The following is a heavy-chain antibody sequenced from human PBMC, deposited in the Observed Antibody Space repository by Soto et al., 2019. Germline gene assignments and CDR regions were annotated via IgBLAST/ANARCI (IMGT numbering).Heavy chain of an antibody. CDR2: INPNSGGT. CDR1: GYTFTGYY. Sequence: GASVKVSCKASGYTFTGYYMHWVRQAPGQGLEWMGWINPNSGGTNYAQKFQGWVTMTRDTSISTAYMELSRLRSDDAAVYYCARSLNWNYVFDYWGQGTLVTVSS. D-gene: IGHD1-7*01. V-gene: IGHV1-2*04. CDR3: ARSLNWNYVFDY. J-gene: IGHJ4*02.